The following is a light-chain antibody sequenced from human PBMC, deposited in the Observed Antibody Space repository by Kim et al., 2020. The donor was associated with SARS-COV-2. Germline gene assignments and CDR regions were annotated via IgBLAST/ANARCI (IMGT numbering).Light chain of an antibody. CDR3: LAWEGSSWV. V-gene: IGLV3-1*01. CDR1: KLGNRY. J-gene: IGLJ3*02. Sequence: SSELTQPPSVSVSPGQTANIACSGDKLGNRYASWYQQMSGQSPVLVIYEDTKRPSGIPERFSGSNSGNTATLTISETQSVDESDYYCLAWEGSSWVFGGG. CDR2: EDT.